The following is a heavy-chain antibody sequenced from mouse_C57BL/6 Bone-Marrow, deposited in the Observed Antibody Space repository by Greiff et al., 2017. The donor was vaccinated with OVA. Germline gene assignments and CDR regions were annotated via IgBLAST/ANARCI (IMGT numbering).Heavy chain of an antibody. CDR3: AREWIPGDY. V-gene: IGHV5-4*01. J-gene: IGHJ2*01. CDR2: ISDGGSYT. CDR1: GFTFSSYA. Sequence: DVQLQESGGGLVKPGGSLKLSCAASGFTFSSYAMSWVRQTPEKRLEWVATISDGGSYTYYPDNVKGRFTISRDNAKNNLYLQMSHLKSEDTAMYYCAREWIPGDYWGQGTTLTVSS.